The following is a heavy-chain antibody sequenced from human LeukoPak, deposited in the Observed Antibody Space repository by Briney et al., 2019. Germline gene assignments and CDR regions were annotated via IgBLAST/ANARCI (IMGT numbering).Heavy chain of an antibody. D-gene: IGHD3-10*01. CDR2: ISGSGGST. Sequence: PGGSLRLSCAASGFTFSSYAMSWVRQAPGKGLEWVSAISGSGGSTYFADSVKGRFTISRDNSKNTLYLQMNSLRAEDTAVYYCARVLPYYYGSGSYIGGSDYWGQGTLVTVSS. CDR1: GFTFSSYA. J-gene: IGHJ4*02. CDR3: ARVLPYYYGSGSYIGGSDY. V-gene: IGHV3-23*01.